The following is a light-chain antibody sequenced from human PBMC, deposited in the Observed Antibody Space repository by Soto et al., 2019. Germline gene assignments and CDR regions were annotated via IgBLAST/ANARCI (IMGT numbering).Light chain of an antibody. V-gene: IGKV1-39*01. J-gene: IGKJ1*01. CDR3: QQYNSYS. Sequence: DIQMTQSPSSLSASVGDRVTITCRPSQSISGYLNWYQQKPGKAPKLLIYAASSLESGVPSRFSGSGSGTEFTLTISSLQPDDFATYYCQQYNSYSFGQGTKVDIK. CDR1: QSISGY. CDR2: AAS.